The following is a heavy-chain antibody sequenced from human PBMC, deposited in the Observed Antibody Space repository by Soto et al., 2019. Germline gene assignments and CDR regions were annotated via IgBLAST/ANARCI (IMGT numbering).Heavy chain of an antibody. CDR2: ISPMFGAA. CDR1: GGTFNTYA. Sequence: QVQLVQSGAEMKKPGSSVKVSCQSSGGTFNTYAMNWVRQAPGQGPEWMGDISPMFGAANYAPTFQGRVTITADESTGTSYMQLSSLTSEDTALYFCAREVQVHTPAFVYWGQGPLVTVSS. D-gene: IGHD3-10*01. J-gene: IGHJ4*02. V-gene: IGHV1-69*19. CDR3: AREVQVHTPAFVY.